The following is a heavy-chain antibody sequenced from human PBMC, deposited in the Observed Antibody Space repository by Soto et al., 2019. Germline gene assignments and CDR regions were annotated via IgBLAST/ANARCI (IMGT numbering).Heavy chain of an antibody. CDR3: ARESHDVAVEPVTVLGPFTWFDP. V-gene: IGHV1-69*06. Sequence: QVQLVQSGAEVKKPGSSVKVSCKTSGGTFSRFTISWVRQAPGQGLEWMGGIIPQFGTANYAQKFQGRVTMTADKSTSTAYMELRSLRSDDTAIYYCARESHDVAVEPVTVLGPFTWFDPWGQGTLVTVSS. CDR2: IIPQFGTA. D-gene: IGHD2-2*01. CDR1: GGTFSRFT. J-gene: IGHJ5*02.